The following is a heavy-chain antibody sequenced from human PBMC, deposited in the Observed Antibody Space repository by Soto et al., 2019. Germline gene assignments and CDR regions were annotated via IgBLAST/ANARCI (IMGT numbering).Heavy chain of an antibody. CDR3: AKEGRFGSSWPAGDS. CDR1: GFTLSSPT. D-gene: IGHD6-13*01. V-gene: IGHV3-23*01. J-gene: IGHJ5*01. CDR2: ISGSGTGT. Sequence: GGSLRLSCAAPGFTLSSPTLNWVRQAPGEGLESVSGISGSGTGTYYAASVKGRFTISRDSSEEAVYLQMSSLAAEDTAVYYCAKEGRFGSSWPAGDSWGQGTLVTV.